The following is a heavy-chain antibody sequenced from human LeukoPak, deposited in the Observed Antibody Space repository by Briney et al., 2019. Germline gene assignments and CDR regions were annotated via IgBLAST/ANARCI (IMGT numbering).Heavy chain of an antibody. D-gene: IGHD3-22*01. CDR1: GITLSNYG. CDR2: ISDSGGRT. J-gene: IGHJ4*02. Sequence: GGSLRLSCAVSGITLSNYGMSWVRQTPGKGLEWVAGISDSGGRTNYADSVKGRFTISRDNPKNTLYLQMNSLRAEDTAVYFCAKRADSSAHSFDYWGQGTLVTVSS. CDR3: AKRADSSAHSFDY. V-gene: IGHV3-23*01.